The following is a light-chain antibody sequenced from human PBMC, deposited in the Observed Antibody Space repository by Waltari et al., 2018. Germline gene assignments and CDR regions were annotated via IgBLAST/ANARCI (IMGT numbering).Light chain of an antibody. J-gene: IGKJ5*01. CDR1: QSLLHSNGYNY. CDR3: MQALQTPT. V-gene: IGKV2-28*01. Sequence: DIVMTQSPLSLPVTPGEPASISCRSNQSLLHSNGYNYLDWYLQKPGQSPQLLFYLASKRASGVPDRFSGNGAGTDFTLKISRVEADDFGVYYCMQALQTPTFGQGTRLEIK. CDR2: LAS.